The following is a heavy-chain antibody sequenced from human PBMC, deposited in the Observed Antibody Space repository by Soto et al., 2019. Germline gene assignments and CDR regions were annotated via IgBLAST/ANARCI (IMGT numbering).Heavy chain of an antibody. CDR2: SNHSGST. V-gene: IGHV4-34*01. D-gene: IGHD2-15*01. Sequence: QVQLQQWGAGLLKPSETLSLTCVVYGGSFSGYYWSWRRQPPGTGLEWIGESNHSGSTNYNPSLKSRVTLSVDTSRHPFSLTLSSVTAADTAVYYCARGFRFCSGGSCYSGWFDPWGQGTLVTVSS. J-gene: IGHJ5*02. CDR1: GGSFSGYY. CDR3: ARGFRFCSGGSCYSGWFDP.